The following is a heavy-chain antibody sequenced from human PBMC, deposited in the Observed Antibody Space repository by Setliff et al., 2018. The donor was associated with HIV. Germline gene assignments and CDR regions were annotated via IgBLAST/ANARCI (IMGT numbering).Heavy chain of an antibody. CDR3: ARDRDHFGTYFGWGV. V-gene: IGHV4-59*11. J-gene: IGHJ6*02. D-gene: IGHD1-26*01. Sequence: PSETLSLTCTVSAGSISSHYWSWIRQPPGKGLEWIGNIYYSGNTNYNPSLKSRVTISVDTSKNQFSLKLSSVTAADTAVYFCARDRDHFGTYFGWGVWGQGTAVTVSS. CDR2: IYYSGNT. CDR1: AGSISSHY.